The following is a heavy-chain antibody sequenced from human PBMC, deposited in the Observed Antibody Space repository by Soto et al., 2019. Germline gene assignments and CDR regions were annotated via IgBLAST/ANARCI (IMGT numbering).Heavy chain of an antibody. D-gene: IGHD1-26*01. CDR2: ISGSGKTT. CDR1: GFPFNKCA. V-gene: IGHV3-23*01. Sequence: DVQLLESGGALVQPGGSLRLSCAASGFPFNKCAISWVRQAPGKGLQWVATISGSGKTTEYADSVKGRFTISRDNSNNMLYVQMNSLRAEDTAVYYCARERLMIRVGHPLYYYGMDVWGQGTTVTVSS. CDR3: ARERLMIRVGHPLYYYGMDV. J-gene: IGHJ6*02.